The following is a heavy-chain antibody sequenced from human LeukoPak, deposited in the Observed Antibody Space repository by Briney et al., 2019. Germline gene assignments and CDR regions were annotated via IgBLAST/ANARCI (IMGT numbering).Heavy chain of an antibody. CDR2: ISSSSSYI. Sequence: PGGSLRLSCAASGFTFSTYSMNWVRQAPGKGLEWVSSISSSSSYIYHADSVKGRFTISRDNAKSSLYLQMNSLRAEDTAVYYCARKDSSGSGWYLDYWGQGTLVTVSS. CDR1: GFTFSTYS. D-gene: IGHD6-19*01. V-gene: IGHV3-21*01. J-gene: IGHJ4*02. CDR3: ARKDSSGSGWYLDY.